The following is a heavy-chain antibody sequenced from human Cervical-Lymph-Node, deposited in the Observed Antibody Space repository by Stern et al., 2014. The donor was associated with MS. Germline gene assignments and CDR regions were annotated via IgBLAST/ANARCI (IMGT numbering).Heavy chain of an antibody. Sequence: VQLVQSGAAVKKPGASVKVSCKASGNTFTRYYIHWVRQAPGQGLEWMGIINPSAGSTSYAQKFQGRVTMTRDTSTSTVYMELSSLRSEDTAVYYCAREVAGHRLGMMDVWGQGTTVTVSS. CDR2: INPSAGST. V-gene: IGHV1-46*01. CDR3: AREVAGHRLGMMDV. J-gene: IGHJ6*02. CDR1: GNTFTRYY. D-gene: IGHD6-19*01.